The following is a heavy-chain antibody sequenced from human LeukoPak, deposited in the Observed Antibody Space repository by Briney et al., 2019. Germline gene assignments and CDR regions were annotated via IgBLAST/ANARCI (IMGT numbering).Heavy chain of an antibody. CDR1: GGSISSSSYY. CDR2: IYYSGST. J-gene: IGHJ4*02. D-gene: IGHD1-1*01. V-gene: IGHV4-39*01. CDR3: AIRTGTLNFDY. Sequence: PSETLSLTCTVSGGSISSSSYYWGWIRQPPGKGLEWIGSIYYSGSTYYNPSLKSRVTISVDTSKNQFSLKLSSVTAADTAVYYCAIRTGTLNFDYWGQGTLVTVSS.